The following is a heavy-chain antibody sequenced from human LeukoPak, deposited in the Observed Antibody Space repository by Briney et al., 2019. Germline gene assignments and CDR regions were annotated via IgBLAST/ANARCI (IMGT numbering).Heavy chain of an antibody. CDR3: AHRRAAAGLDY. V-gene: IGHV2-5*02. CDR2: ISWDDDK. J-gene: IGHJ4*02. D-gene: IGHD6-13*01. Sequence: SGPTLVKPTQTLTLTCTFSGFSLFSSGVGVGWIRQPPGKALEWLALISWDDDKRYSPSLKSRLTITKDTSKNQVVLTMTNMDPVGTATYYRAHRRAAAGLDYWGQGTLVTVSS. CDR1: GFSLFSSGVG.